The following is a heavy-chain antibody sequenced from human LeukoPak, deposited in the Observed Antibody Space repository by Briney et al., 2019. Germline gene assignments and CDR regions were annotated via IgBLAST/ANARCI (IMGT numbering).Heavy chain of an antibody. Sequence: GGSLRLSCAASGFTFSSYWMHWFRQVPGKGLVWVSRINSDGSSTSYADSVKGRFTISRDNAKNTMYLQMNSLRAEDTSVYYCGSPRTFSGRNVLDMWGQGTMVTVSS. CDR2: INSDGSST. CDR1: GFTFSSYW. J-gene: IGHJ3*02. V-gene: IGHV3-74*01. D-gene: IGHD3-10*02. CDR3: GSPRTFSGRNVLDM.